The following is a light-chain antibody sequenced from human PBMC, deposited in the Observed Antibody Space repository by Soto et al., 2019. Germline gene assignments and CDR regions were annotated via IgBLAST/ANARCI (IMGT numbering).Light chain of an antibody. CDR1: QSISSY. Sequence: DIQMTQSPSSLSASVGDRVTITCRASQSISSYLNWYQQKPGKAPKLLIYAASSLQSGVPSRFSGSGSGTDFALTISSLQPEAFATYYCKQSSEATWTFGQGTKVEIK. J-gene: IGKJ1*01. CDR3: KQSSEATWT. CDR2: AAS. V-gene: IGKV1-39*01.